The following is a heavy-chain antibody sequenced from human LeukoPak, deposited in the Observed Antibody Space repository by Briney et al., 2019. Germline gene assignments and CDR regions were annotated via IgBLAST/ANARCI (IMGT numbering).Heavy chain of an antibody. D-gene: IGHD6-13*01. J-gene: IGHJ4*02. Sequence: ASVMVSCKASGYSFTTYGINWVRQAPGQGLEWMGWINPNSGGTNYAQKFQGRVTMTGDTSISTAYMELSRLRSDDTAVYYCAGAEGFSNKRLDYWGQGTLVTVSS. CDR1: GYSFTTYG. V-gene: IGHV1-2*02. CDR2: INPNSGGT. CDR3: AGAEGFSNKRLDY.